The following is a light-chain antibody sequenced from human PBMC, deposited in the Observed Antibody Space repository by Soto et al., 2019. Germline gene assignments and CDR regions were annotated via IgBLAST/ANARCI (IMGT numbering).Light chain of an antibody. Sequence: QSALTQPASVSGSPGQSITISCTGTSSDVGGYNYVSWYQHHPGKAPKLIIYDVSKRPSGVSNPLSGSKSGNTASLTISGLQPEDEADYYCSSYTTSNTRQIVFGTGTEVTVL. CDR2: DVS. CDR3: SSYTTSNTRQIV. V-gene: IGLV2-14*03. CDR1: SSDVGGYNY. J-gene: IGLJ1*01.